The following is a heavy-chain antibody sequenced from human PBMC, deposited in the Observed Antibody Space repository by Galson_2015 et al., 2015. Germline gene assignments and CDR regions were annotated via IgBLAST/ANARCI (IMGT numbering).Heavy chain of an antibody. Sequence: CAISGDSVSSHTAAWNWIRQSPSRGLEWLGRTYYRSKWYNDYAVSVKSRITINPETSKNQFSLLLNSVTPEDTSLYYCAREFYCLAFWGQGTPVTASS. V-gene: IGHV6-1*01. J-gene: IGHJ5*01. CDR2: TYYRSKWYN. CDR3: AREFYCLAF. CDR1: GDSVSSHTAA.